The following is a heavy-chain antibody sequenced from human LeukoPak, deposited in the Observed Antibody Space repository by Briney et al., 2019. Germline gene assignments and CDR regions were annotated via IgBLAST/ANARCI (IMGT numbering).Heavy chain of an antibody. D-gene: IGHD6-13*01. Sequence: GGSLRPSCAASAFTFSSYAMSWVRQAPGKGLEWVSAISGSGSSTYYADSVKGRFTISRDNSKNTMYLQMNSLRAEDTAVYNCAKDRQQLANLDYWGQGTLVTVSS. CDR2: ISGSGSST. J-gene: IGHJ4*02. CDR3: AKDRQQLANLDY. V-gene: IGHV3-23*01. CDR1: AFTFSSYA.